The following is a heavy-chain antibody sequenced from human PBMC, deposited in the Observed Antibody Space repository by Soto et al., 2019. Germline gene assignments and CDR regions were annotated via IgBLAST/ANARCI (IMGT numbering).Heavy chain of an antibody. CDR1: GFTFSSYA. CDR3: ARAPHCPATDY. V-gene: IGHV3-30-3*01. D-gene: IGHD2-2*01. J-gene: IGHJ4*02. Sequence: GGSLRLSCAASGFTFSSYAMHWVRQAPGKGLEWVAVISYDGSNKYYADSVKGRFTISRDNSKNTLYLQMNSLRAEDTAVYYCARAPHCPATDYWGQGTLVTVSS. CDR2: ISYDGSNK.